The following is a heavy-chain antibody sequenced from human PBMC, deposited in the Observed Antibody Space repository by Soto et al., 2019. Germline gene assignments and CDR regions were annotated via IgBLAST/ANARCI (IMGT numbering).Heavy chain of an antibody. V-gene: IGHV4-34*01. CDR3: AREGYSYDGARYFDY. J-gene: IGHJ4*02. Sequence: SETLSLTCAVYGGSFSGYYWSWIRQPPGKGLEWIGEINHSGSTNYNPSLRSRVTISVDTSKNQFSLKLSSVTAADTAVYYCAREGYSYDGARYFDYWGQGTLVTVSS. CDR1: GGSFSGYY. CDR2: INHSGST. D-gene: IGHD5-18*01.